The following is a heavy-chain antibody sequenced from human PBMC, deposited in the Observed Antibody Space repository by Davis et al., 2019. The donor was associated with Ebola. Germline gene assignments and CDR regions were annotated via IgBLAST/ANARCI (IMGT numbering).Heavy chain of an antibody. CDR3: ARSGKGYCSGGSCYYYYGMDV. J-gene: IGHJ6*02. V-gene: IGHV4-59*01. CDR1: GGSISSYY. D-gene: IGHD2-15*01. Sequence: PSETLSLTCTVSGGSISSYYWSWIRQPPGKGLEWIGYIYYSGSTNYNPSLKSRVTISVDTSKNQFSLKLSSVTAADTAVYYCARSGKGYCSGGSCYYYYGMDVWGQGTTVTVSS. CDR2: IYYSGST.